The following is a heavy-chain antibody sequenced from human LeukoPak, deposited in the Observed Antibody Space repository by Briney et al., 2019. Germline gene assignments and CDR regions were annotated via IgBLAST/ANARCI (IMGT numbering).Heavy chain of an antibody. D-gene: IGHD1-26*01. J-gene: IGHJ4*02. V-gene: IGHV3-33*08. Sequence: GGSLRLSCAASGFTFSSYGMHWVRQAPGKGLEWGAVIWYGGSNKYYADSVRGRLTISRDNSKNTLYLQMNSLRAEDTAVYYCARDLSGDRGSFDYWGQGTLVTVSS. CDR1: GFTFSSYG. CDR2: IWYGGSNK. CDR3: ARDLSGDRGSFDY.